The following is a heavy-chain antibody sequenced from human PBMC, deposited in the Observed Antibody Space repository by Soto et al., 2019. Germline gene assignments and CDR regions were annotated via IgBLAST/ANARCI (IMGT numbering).Heavy chain of an antibody. J-gene: IGHJ6*02. CDR1: GGSISSSNW. Sequence: SETLSLTCAVSGGSISSSNWWSWVRQPPGKGLEWIGEIYHSGSTNYNPSLKSRVTISVDKSKNQFSLKLSSVTAADTAVYYCARDQASGYDYDYYYGMDVWGQGTTVTVSS. CDR2: IYHSGST. V-gene: IGHV4-4*02. CDR3: ARDQASGYDYDYYYGMDV. D-gene: IGHD5-12*01.